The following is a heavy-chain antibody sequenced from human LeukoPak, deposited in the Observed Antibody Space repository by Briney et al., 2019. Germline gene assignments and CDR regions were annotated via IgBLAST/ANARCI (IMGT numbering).Heavy chain of an antibody. J-gene: IGHJ6*04. V-gene: IGHV4-59*01. CDR3: ARVRYCSSTSCWNNYYYYYGMDV. D-gene: IGHD2-2*01. CDR1: GGSISSYY. CDR2: IYYSGST. Sequence: PSETLSLTCTVSGGSISSYYWSWIRQPPGKGLEWIGYIYYSGSTNYNPSLKSRVTISVDTSKNQFSLKLSSVTAADTAVYYCARVRYCSSTSCWNNYYYYYGMDVGGKGTTVTVSS.